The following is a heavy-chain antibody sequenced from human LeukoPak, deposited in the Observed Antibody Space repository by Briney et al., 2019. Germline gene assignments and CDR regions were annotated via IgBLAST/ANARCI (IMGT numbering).Heavy chain of an antibody. CDR1: GFXFSSFA. Sequence: GGSLRLSCAASGFXFSSFAMHWVRQAPGKGLEYVSAISSNGGSTYYANAVRGRFTISRDNSKNTLYLQMGSLRGEDMAVYFCARGYSSGWTFDYWGQGSLVTVSS. CDR2: ISSNGGST. D-gene: IGHD6-19*01. V-gene: IGHV3-64*01. J-gene: IGHJ4*02. CDR3: ARGYSSGWTFDY.